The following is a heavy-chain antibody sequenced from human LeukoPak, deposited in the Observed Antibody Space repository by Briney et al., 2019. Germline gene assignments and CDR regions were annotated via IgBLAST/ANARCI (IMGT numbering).Heavy chain of an antibody. D-gene: IGHD2-21*02. Sequence: GGSLRLSCAASGFTFSSYAMSWVRQAPGEGLEWVSPISGSGGSTYYADSVKGRFTISRDNSKNTLYLQMNSLRAEDTAVYYCAKAVGRVVVTALDYWGQGTLVTVSS. V-gene: IGHV3-23*01. CDR1: GFTFSSYA. CDR3: AKAVGRVVVTALDY. J-gene: IGHJ4*02. CDR2: ISGSGGST.